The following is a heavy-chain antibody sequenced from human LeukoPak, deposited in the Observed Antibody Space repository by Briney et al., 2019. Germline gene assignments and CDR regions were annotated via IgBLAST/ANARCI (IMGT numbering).Heavy chain of an antibody. Sequence: GGSLRLSCAASGFTYSSYAMHWVRQAPGKGLEWVAVISYDGSNKYYADSVKGRFTISRDNAENSLYLQMNSLRAEDTAIYYCARDFFFTSTHEAHYWGQGTLVTVSS. V-gene: IGHV3-30-3*01. CDR3: ARDFFFTSTHEAHY. J-gene: IGHJ4*02. CDR1: GFTYSSYA. D-gene: IGHD5-12*01. CDR2: ISYDGSNK.